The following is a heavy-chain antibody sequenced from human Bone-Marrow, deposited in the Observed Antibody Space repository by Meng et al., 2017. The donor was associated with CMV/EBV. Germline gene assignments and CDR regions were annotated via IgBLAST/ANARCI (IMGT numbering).Heavy chain of an antibody. V-gene: IGHV1-24*01. Sequence: SVNVSCMGSGYTLTELSIHWVRQAPGKGLEWMGGFDPEDGETIYAQKFQGRVTMTEDTSTDTAYMELSSLRSEDTAVYYCARTVVPAAPLGYGMEVWGQWTTVTVSS. CDR2: FDPEDGET. CDR3: ARTVVPAAPLGYGMEV. J-gene: IGHJ6*01. CDR1: GYTLTELS. D-gene: IGHD2-2*01.